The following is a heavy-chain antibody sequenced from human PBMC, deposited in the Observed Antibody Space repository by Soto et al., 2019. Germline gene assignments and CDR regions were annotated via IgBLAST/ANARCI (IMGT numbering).Heavy chain of an antibody. Sequence: QVQLVQSGAEVKKPGSSVKVSCKASGGTFSSYTISWVRQAPGQGLEWMGRIIPILGIANYAQKFQGRVTITADKSTSTAYMELSSLRSEDTAVYYCARDCSITSCYADYYYGMDVWGQGTTVTVSS. CDR1: GGTFSSYT. CDR2: IIPILGIA. CDR3: ARDCSITSCYADYYYGMDV. V-gene: IGHV1-69*08. D-gene: IGHD2-2*01. J-gene: IGHJ6*02.